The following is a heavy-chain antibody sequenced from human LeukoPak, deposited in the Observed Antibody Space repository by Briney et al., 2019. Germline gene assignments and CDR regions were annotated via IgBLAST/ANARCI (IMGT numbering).Heavy chain of an antibody. J-gene: IGHJ4*02. Sequence: GGSLRLSCAASGFTFSSYWMSWVRQAPGKGLEWVANIKQDGSEKYYVDSVKGRFTISRDDSKNTLSLQMNSLRAEDTAIYYCAKKSGNLYYFDYWGQGTLVTVSS. CDR3: AKKSGNLYYFDY. D-gene: IGHD3-16*01. CDR2: IKQDGSEK. V-gene: IGHV3-7*03. CDR1: GFTFSSYW.